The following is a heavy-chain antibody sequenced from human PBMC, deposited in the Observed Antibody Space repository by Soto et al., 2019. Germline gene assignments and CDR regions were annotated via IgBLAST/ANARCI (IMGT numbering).Heavy chain of an antibody. Sequence: EVQLVESGEGLVQPGGSLRLSCAASGFTFSNYAMHWVHQAPGKGLEYVSAISDNGGTTYYADSVKGRFTISRDNSKNTLYIRMGSLRAEDMAVYYCVRGPSTVATWLDYWGQGTLVTVSS. J-gene: IGHJ4*02. CDR1: GFTFSNYA. D-gene: IGHD4-17*01. V-gene: IGHV3-64*02. CDR2: ISDNGGTT. CDR3: VRGPSTVATWLDY.